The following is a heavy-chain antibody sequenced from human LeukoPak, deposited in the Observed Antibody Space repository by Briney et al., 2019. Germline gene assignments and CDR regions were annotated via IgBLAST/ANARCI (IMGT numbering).Heavy chain of an antibody. J-gene: IGHJ4*02. D-gene: IGHD3-10*01. CDR3: VRGGSSVSFDY. Sequence: GGSLRLSCAASGFTFSNYWMHWVRQTPGKGLVRVSRINSDGGNTNYADSVKGRFTVSRDNAKNTLYLQINSLRVEDTALYYCVRGGSSVSFDYWGQGTLVAVSS. V-gene: IGHV3-74*01. CDR1: GFTFSNYW. CDR2: INSDGGNT.